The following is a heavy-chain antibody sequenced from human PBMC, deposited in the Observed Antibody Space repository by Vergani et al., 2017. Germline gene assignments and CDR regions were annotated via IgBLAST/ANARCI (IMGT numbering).Heavy chain of an antibody. CDR1: GGSFTSYH. V-gene: IGHV4-34*01. J-gene: IGHJ6*03. CDR2: IDHTGRP. D-gene: IGHD4-11*01. Sequence: QVQLQQWGGGLLKPSETLSLTCVVTGGSFTSYHWTWIRQSPGEGLEWVGDIDHTGRPDYNPSLKSRLTMSVDKSRNQFSLTLNSGTATDTAIYFCARVNTETNGHLVYYYYMEVWGQGTAVTVS. CDR3: ARVNTETNGHLVYYYYMEV.